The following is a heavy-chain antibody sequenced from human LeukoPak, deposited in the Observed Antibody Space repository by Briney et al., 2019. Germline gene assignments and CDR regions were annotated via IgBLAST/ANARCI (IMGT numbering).Heavy chain of an antibody. CDR3: ARDGLDGSGSSDI. CDR1: GGSISGGGYY. D-gene: IGHD3-10*01. V-gene: IGHV4-31*03. CDR2: IYYSGST. J-gene: IGHJ3*02. Sequence: SQTLSLTCTVSGGSISGGGYYWSWIRQLPGKGLEWIGYIYYSGSTNYNPSLKSRVTISVDTSKNQFSLKLSSVTAADTAVYYCARDGLDGSGSSDIWGQGTMVTVSS.